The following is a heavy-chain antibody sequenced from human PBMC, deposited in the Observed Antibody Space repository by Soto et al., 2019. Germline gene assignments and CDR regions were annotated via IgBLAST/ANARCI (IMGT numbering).Heavy chain of an antibody. D-gene: IGHD3-3*01. V-gene: IGHV3-72*01. Sequence: EVQLVESGGGLVQPGGSLRLSCAASGFTFSDHYMDWVRQAPGKGLEWVGRSRNKANSYTTEYAASVKGRFSISRDDSKNSLYLQMNSLKTEETAVYYCVHDFFGINHWGQGTLVTVSS. CDR1: GFTFSDHY. CDR2: SRNKANSYTT. J-gene: IGHJ5*02. CDR3: VHDFFGINH.